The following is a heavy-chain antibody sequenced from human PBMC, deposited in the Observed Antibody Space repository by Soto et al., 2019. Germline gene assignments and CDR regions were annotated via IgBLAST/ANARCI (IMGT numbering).Heavy chain of an antibody. Sequence: GGSLRLSCAASGFTFSSYGMHWVRQAPGKGLEWVAVIWYDGSNKYYADSVKGRFTISRDNSKNTLYLQMNSLRAEDTAVYYCARDRVLEDCSGGSCLGVFDYWGQGTLVTVSS. D-gene: IGHD2-15*01. CDR2: IWYDGSNK. J-gene: IGHJ4*02. CDR3: ARDRVLEDCSGGSCLGVFDY. V-gene: IGHV3-33*01. CDR1: GFTFSSYG.